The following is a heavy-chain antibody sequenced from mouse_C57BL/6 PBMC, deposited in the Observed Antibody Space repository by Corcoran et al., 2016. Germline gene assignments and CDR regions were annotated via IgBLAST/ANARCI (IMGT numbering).Heavy chain of an antibody. J-gene: IGHJ4*01. CDR1: GYTFTTYG. Sequence: QIQLVLSGHELKKPGETVKISCKTSGYTFTTYGMSWVKQAPGKGLMWMGWINTYSGVPTYADDFKGRFAFSLETSASTAYLQINNLKNEDTATYFCARGGYGSDYAMDYWGQGTSVTVSS. CDR3: ARGGYGSDYAMDY. D-gene: IGHD1-1*01. CDR2: INTYSGVP. V-gene: IGHV9-3*01.